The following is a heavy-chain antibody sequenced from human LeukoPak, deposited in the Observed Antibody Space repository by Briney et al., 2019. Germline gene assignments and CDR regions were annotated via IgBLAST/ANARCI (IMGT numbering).Heavy chain of an antibody. J-gene: IGHJ4*02. CDR2: INQDGSEK. CDR3: ARGTSPQIAVTYYFDY. CDR1: GFSFSSYW. V-gene: IGHV3-7*01. Sequence: TGGSLRLSCAASGFSFSSYWMSWVRQAPGKGLEWVANINQDGSEKYYVDSVKGRFTISRDNAKNSLYLQMNSLRAEDTAVYYCARGTSPQIAVTYYFDYWGQGTLVTVSS. D-gene: IGHD6-19*01.